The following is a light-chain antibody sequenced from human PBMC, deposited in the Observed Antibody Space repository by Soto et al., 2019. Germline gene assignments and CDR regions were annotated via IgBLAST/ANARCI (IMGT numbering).Light chain of an antibody. V-gene: IGLV2-14*01. CDR1: SSDVGGYIY. J-gene: IGLJ1*01. Sequence: QSVLTQPASVSGSPGQSITISCTGTSSDVGGYIYVSWYQQYPGKAPKLMIFDVSNRPSGVSNRFSGSKSGNTASLTISGLQAEDEADYHCSSYTSSNTLVFGTGTKVTLL. CDR3: SSYTSSNTLV. CDR2: DVS.